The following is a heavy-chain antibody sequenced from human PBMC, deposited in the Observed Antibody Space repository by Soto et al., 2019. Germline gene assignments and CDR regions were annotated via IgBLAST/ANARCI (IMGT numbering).Heavy chain of an antibody. D-gene: IGHD2-15*01. CDR1: GDGFSIHC. CDR2: IYPGNSDT. CDR3: ASDSHCGGGNCPIGGFDR. J-gene: IGHJ3*02. Sequence: GESLKISCKDSGDGFSIHCVAWLRQMPGKGLEWVGIIYPGNSDTMYIPSFQGQVTISADTALSTTHLQWDTLKPSDTAMYFCASDSHCGGGNCPIGGFDRWGQGTMVTVSS. V-gene: IGHV5-51*01.